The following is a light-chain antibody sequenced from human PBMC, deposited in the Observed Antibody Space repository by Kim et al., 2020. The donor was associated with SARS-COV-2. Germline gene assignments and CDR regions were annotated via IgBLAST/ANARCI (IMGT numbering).Light chain of an antibody. CDR2: GAS. Sequence: DIQMTQSPSSLSASVGDRITITCRASQGISNSLAWYQQKPGKVPKLLIYGASTLLSGVPSRFSGSGSGTDFTLTISSLQPEDVATYYCQKCNSDPQTFGQGTKVDIK. V-gene: IGKV1-27*01. CDR1: QGISNS. J-gene: IGKJ1*01. CDR3: QKCNSDPQT.